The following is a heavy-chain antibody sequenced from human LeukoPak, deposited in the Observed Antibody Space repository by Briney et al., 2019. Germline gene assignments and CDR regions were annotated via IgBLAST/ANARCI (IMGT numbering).Heavy chain of an antibody. CDR2: ISSSGSTK. J-gene: IGHJ4*02. V-gene: IGHV3-48*03. Sequence: PGGSLRLSCEASEFTFSSYEMNWVRQAPGKGLESVSYISSSGSTKYYADSVKGRFSISRDYAMHSLYLQMNSLRVEDTAVYYCASLRPRQQLVVDSWGQGTLVAVSS. CDR3: ASLRPRQQLVVDS. D-gene: IGHD6-13*01. CDR1: EFTFSSYE.